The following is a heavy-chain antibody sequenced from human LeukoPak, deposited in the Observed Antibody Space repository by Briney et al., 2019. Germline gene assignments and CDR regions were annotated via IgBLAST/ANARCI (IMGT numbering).Heavy chain of an antibody. J-gene: IGHJ3*02. CDR2: INHSGST. Sequence: SETLSLTCAVYGGSFSDYYWSWIRQPPGKGLEWIGEINHSGSTNYNPSLKSRVTISVDTSKNQFSLKLSSVTAADTAVYYCAICSSGYYGAFDIWGQGTMVTVSS. D-gene: IGHD3-22*01. CDR1: GGSFSDYY. V-gene: IGHV4-34*01. CDR3: AICSSGYYGAFDI.